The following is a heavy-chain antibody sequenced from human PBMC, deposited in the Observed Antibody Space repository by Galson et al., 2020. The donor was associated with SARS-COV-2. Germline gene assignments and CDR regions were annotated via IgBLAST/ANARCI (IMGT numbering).Heavy chain of an antibody. J-gene: IGHJ6*03. CDR3: ARGVAAGHYYYYYYMDV. Sequence: PGGPLKLSCAASGFTFSSYDMPWVRQATGKGLEWVSATGTAGDTYYPGTVKARFTISRENAKNSLYLQMNSLRAGDTAVYYCARGVAAGHYYYYYYMDVWGKGTTVTVSS. CDR2: TGTAGDT. CDR1: GFTFSSYD. D-gene: IGHD6-13*01. V-gene: IGHV3-13*01.